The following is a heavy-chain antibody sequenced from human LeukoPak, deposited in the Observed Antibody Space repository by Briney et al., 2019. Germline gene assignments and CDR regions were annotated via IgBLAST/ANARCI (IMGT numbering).Heavy chain of an antibody. D-gene: IGHD4-17*01. CDR1: GFTFNTFT. CDR3: ARDFSRAVTLAGVLAWGPKRYYYYYAMDV. J-gene: IGHJ6*02. CDR2: ITETGDAT. V-gene: IGHV3-23*01. Sequence: QPGGSLRLSCAASGFTFNTFTMHWVRQAPGKGLEWVSSITETGDATNYADSVKGRFTVSRDNSKNTLFLRMNSLRAEDTAVYYCARDFSRAVTLAGVLAWGPKRYYYYYAMDVWGQGTTVTVSS.